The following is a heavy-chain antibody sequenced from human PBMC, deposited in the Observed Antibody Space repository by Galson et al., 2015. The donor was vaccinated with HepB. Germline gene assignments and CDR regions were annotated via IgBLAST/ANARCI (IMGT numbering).Heavy chain of an antibody. Sequence: SLRLSCAASGFTFSSYGMHWVRQAPGKGLEWVAVIWYVGSNKYYADSVKGRFTISRDNSKNTLYLQMNSLRAEDTAVYYCARDTFGGVIVSTPHYWGQGTLVTVSS. D-gene: IGHD3-16*02. CDR3: ARDTFGGVIVSTPHY. CDR2: IWYVGSNK. CDR1: GFTFSSYG. J-gene: IGHJ4*02. V-gene: IGHV3-33*01.